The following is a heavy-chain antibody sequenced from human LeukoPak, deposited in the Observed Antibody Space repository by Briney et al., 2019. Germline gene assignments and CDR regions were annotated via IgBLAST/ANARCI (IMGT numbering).Heavy chain of an antibody. J-gene: IGHJ6*02. CDR2: IYARGSR. V-gene: IGHV4-4*07. D-gene: IGHD2-15*01. Sequence: SDTLSLTCTVACGSISSSCWSWIRQPGGKGLEWIGRIYARGSRNYNPSRKGRSPMSVDTAENQFSLKLHSVTPAATAAYYCARARPSGVLGYYYYGMDVWGQGTTVTVSS. CDR3: ARARPSGVLGYYYYGMDV. CDR1: CGSISSSC.